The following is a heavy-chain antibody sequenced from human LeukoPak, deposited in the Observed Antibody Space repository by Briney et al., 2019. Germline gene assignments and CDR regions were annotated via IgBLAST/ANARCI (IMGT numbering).Heavy chain of an antibody. D-gene: IGHD6-6*01. J-gene: IGHJ3*02. CDR1: GFTFSDYN. Sequence: GGSLRLSCAASGFTFSDYNMNWIRQAPGKGLEWVSYISSSGGTIYYADSVKGRFSISRETAKNSLYLQMNRVRAEDTAVYYCARGLAVRYSFDIWGQGTMVTVSS. CDR2: ISSSGGTI. CDR3: ARGLAVRYSFDI. V-gene: IGHV3-11*01.